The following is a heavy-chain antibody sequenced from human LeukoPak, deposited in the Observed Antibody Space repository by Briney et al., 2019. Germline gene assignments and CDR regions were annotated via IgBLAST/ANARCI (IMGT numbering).Heavy chain of an antibody. CDR1: GFTFSDYY. V-gene: IGHV3-11*03. J-gene: IGHJ3*02. D-gene: IGHD6-13*01. CDR3: AKNRKYSNIWDAGTPDGFDI. CDR2: ISSSSSYT. Sequence: PGGSLRLSCAASGFTFSDYYMSWIRQAPGKGLEWVSYISSSSSYTNYADSVKGRFTISRDNSKKSLYLQMNSLTTEDSAWYYCAKNRKYSNIWDAGTPDGFDIWGLGTMVIVSS.